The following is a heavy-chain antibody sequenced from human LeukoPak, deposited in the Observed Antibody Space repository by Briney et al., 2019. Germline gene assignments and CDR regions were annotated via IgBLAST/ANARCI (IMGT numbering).Heavy chain of an antibody. Sequence: GGSLRLSCAASGFTFSGHAMTWVRQAPGKGLQWVSSISSGSRYISYAESLKGRFTISRDNAKNSLFLQMNSLGAEDTALDFCARHLFDIVVVPSAIDAFDIWGQGTMVTVSS. CDR2: ISSGSRYI. D-gene: IGHD2-2*02. CDR3: ARHLFDIVVVPSAIDAFDI. J-gene: IGHJ3*02. V-gene: IGHV3-21*01. CDR1: GFTFSGHA.